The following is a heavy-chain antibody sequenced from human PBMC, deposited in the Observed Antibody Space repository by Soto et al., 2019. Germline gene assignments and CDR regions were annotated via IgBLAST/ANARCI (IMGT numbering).Heavy chain of an antibody. CDR2: ISRYGDFT. V-gene: IGHV3-23*01. J-gene: IGHJ4*02. CDR3: AKDRYLDHDSRGYLFDN. CDR1: GFTFNIYA. D-gene: IGHD3-22*01. Sequence: EVQLLESGGDLIQPGGSLRLSCAASGFTFNIYAMTWFHQAPGKGLEWVSAISRYGDFTYYADSAEGRFTISRDNSKNTLYFQMNSLRAEDTAVYYCAKDRYLDHDSRGYLFDNWGQGTLVTVSS.